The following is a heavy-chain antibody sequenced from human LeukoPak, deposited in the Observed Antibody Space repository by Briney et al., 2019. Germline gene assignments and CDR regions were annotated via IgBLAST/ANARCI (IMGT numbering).Heavy chain of an antibody. D-gene: IGHD2-2*01. CDR3: ARSPHCTITSFQTTMAAFDT. Sequence: ASVQVSCKASGYTLTNYAIHWLRQAPGKSLEWMGLTSAGNCNTKYLQKLQGRVTITRDTSASTAYMELSSLRSKDTAVYFCARSPHCTITSFQTTMAAFDTWGQGAMLTASS. J-gene: IGHJ3*02. CDR2: TSAGNCNT. CDR1: GYTLTNYA. V-gene: IGHV1-3*01.